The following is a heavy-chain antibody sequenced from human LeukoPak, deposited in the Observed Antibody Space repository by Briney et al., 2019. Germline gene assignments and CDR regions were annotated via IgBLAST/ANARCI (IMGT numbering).Heavy chain of an antibody. CDR2: INHSGST. CDR3: ARGLGDYYDSSGEGVY. D-gene: IGHD3-22*01. CDR1: GGSFSGYY. Sequence: SETLSLTCAVYGGSFSGYYWSWIRQPPGKGLEWIGEINHSGSTNYNPSLKSRVTISVDTSKNQFSLKLSSVTAADTAVYYCARGLGDYYDSSGEGVYWGQGTLVTVSS. V-gene: IGHV4-34*01. J-gene: IGHJ4*02.